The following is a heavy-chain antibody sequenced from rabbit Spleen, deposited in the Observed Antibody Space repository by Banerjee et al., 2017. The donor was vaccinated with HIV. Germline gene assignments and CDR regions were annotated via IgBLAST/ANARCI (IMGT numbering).Heavy chain of an antibody. J-gene: IGHJ4*01. CDR1: GFSFSSYYY. CDR2: IYAGSSGST. V-gene: IGHV1S45*01. Sequence: QEQLVESGGGLVKPEGSLKLSCTASGFSFSSYYYMCWVRQAPGKGLEWIGCIYAGSSGSTYYASWAKGRFTISKTSSTTVTLQMTSLTAADTATYFCARDGAYDTYGYAAFNLWGPGTLVTVS. D-gene: IGHD6-1*01. CDR3: ARDGAYDTYGYAAFNL.